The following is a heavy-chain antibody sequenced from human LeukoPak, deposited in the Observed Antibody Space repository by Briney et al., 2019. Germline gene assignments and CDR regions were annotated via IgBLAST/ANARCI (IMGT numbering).Heavy chain of an antibody. V-gene: IGHV3-7*04. CDR2: INQDGGEQ. CDR3: AKGHYGDLK. CDR1: GFTFRNYW. J-gene: IGHJ4*02. Sequence: GGSLRLSCAASGFTFRNYWMSWVRQAPGKGLEWVGNINQDGGEQYFVDSVKGRFTMSRDNAKNSLYLQLNNLGSEDTAKYYCAKGHYGDLKWGQGTLVTVSS. D-gene: IGHD4-17*01.